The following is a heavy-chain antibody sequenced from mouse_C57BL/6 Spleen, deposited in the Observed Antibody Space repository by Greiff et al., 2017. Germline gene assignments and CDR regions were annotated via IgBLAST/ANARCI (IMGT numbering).Heavy chain of an antibody. CDR1: GFSLTSYG. Sequence: VQLVESGPGLVQPSQSLSITCTVSGFSLTSYGVHWVRQSPGKGLEWLGVIWSGGSTDYNAAFISRLSISKDNSKSQVFFKMNSLQADDTAIYYCARMTAQATYYAMDYWGQGTSVTVSS. D-gene: IGHD3-2*02. CDR3: ARMTAQATYYAMDY. V-gene: IGHV2-2*01. CDR2: IWSGGST. J-gene: IGHJ4*01.